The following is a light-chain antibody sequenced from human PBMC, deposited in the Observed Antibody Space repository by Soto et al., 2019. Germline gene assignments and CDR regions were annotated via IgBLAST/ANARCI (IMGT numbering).Light chain of an antibody. CDR2: AAS. Sequence: DIQMTQSPSSLSASVEYRVIITCRASQSISNHLNWYQQKPGKAPKLLILAASSLQSGVPSRFSGSRSGPDFTLTISSLQPEDFATYYCQQSYSSPPTFGQGTKVDIK. CDR1: QSISNH. J-gene: IGKJ1*01. CDR3: QQSYSSPPT. V-gene: IGKV1-39*01.